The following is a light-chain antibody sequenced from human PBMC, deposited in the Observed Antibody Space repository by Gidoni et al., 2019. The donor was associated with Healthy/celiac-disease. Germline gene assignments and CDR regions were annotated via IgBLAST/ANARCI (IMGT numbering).Light chain of an antibody. Sequence: IVLTQSPATLSLSPGARATLSCRASQSVSSYLAWYQPKPGQAHRLLIYDASNRATGIPARFSSSWSGTYFTLTISILEPEDFAVYYCQQRSNWPRLTFGGGTKVEIK. CDR2: DAS. CDR3: QQRSNWPRLT. V-gene: IGKV3-11*01. J-gene: IGKJ4*01. CDR1: QSVSSY.